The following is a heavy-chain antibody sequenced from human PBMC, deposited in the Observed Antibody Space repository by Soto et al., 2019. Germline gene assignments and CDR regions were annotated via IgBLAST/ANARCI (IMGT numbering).Heavy chain of an antibody. CDR2: ISGSGGNST. CDR3: AKGGGSCCFDN. V-gene: IGHV3-23*01. D-gene: IGHD2-15*01. Sequence: EVQLLESGGGLVQPGGSLRLSCAASGFTFSTYAMSWVRQAPGKGLEWVSAISGSGGNSTFYGDSVKGRFTISRDNSKNTLYLQMNSLGAEDTAVYYCAKGGGSCCFDNGGKGTRFTVSS. CDR1: GFTFSTYA. J-gene: IGHJ4*02.